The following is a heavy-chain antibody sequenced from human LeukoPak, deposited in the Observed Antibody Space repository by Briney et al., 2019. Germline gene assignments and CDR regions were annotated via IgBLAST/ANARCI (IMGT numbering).Heavy chain of an antibody. CDR3: ARARYCSGGSCYGLDY. D-gene: IGHD2-15*01. Sequence: GGSLRLSCAASGFTFSSYGMHWVRQAPGKGLEWVAFIRYDGSNKYYADSVKGRFTISRDNSKNTLYLQMNSLRAEDTAVYYCARARYCSGGSCYGLDYWGQGTLVTVSS. V-gene: IGHV3-30*02. J-gene: IGHJ4*02. CDR2: IRYDGSNK. CDR1: GFTFSSYG.